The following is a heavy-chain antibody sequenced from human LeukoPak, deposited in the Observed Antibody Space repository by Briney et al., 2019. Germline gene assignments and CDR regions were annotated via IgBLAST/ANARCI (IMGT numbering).Heavy chain of an antibody. Sequence: ASVKVSCKASGGTFSSYAISWVRQAPGQGLEWMGRIIPILGIANYAQKFQGRVTITADKSTSTAYMELSSLRSEDTAVYYCARALYCSGGSCYLNWFDPWGQGTLVTVSS. CDR2: IIPILGIA. CDR3: ARALYCSGGSCYLNWFDP. D-gene: IGHD2-15*01. V-gene: IGHV1-69*04. J-gene: IGHJ5*02. CDR1: GGTFSSYA.